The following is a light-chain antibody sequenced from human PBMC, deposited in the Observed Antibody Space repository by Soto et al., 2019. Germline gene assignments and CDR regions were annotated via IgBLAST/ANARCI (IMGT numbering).Light chain of an antibody. Sequence: DSPMTQAPSTLSGSVGDRVTITCRASQTISSWLAWYQQKPGKAPKLLIYKASTLKSGVPSRFSGSGSGTEFTLTISRLQPDDFATYAGQQSNSYSEAFGQGTKVELK. CDR3: QQSNSYSEA. V-gene: IGKV1-5*03. CDR1: QTISSW. CDR2: KAS. J-gene: IGKJ1*01.